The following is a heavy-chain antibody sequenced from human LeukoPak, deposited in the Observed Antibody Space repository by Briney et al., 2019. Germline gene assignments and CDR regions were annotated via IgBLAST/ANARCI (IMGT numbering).Heavy chain of an antibody. D-gene: IGHD3-22*01. J-gene: IGHJ4*02. CDR2: ISYDGSNK. CDR3: ARGAGYYDSSGASGDYFDY. V-gene: IGHV3-30*04. CDR1: GFTFSSYA. Sequence: GRSLRLSCAASGFTFSSYAMHWVRQAPGKGLEWVAVISYDGSNKYYADSVKGRFTISRDNSKNTLYLQMNSLRAEDTAVYYCARGAGYYDSSGASGDYFDYWGQGTLVTVSS.